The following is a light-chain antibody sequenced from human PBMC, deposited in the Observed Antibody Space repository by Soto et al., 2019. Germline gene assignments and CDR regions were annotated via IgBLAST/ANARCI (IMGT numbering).Light chain of an antibody. Sequence: SVLTQPPSVSGAPGQRVTISCTGSSSNIGLGYDVHWYQQLPGTAPKLLIFGNNNRPSGVPDRFSGSKSGTSASLAITGLQAEDEADYYCQSYDSSLSGYVFGTGTKV. CDR3: QSYDSSLSGYV. CDR2: GNN. CDR1: SSNIGLGYD. V-gene: IGLV1-40*01. J-gene: IGLJ1*01.